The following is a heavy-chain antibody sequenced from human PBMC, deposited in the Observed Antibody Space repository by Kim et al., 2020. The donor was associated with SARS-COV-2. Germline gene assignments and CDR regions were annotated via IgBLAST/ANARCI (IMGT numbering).Heavy chain of an antibody. V-gene: IGHV3-23*01. D-gene: IGHD3-16*01. J-gene: IGHJ6*03. CDR3: AKDGFYAGDNYDYYMDD. Sequence: QGRFTISRDHSKNTLYLQMNSLRAEDTAVYYFAKDGFYAGDNYDYYMDDWGKGTTVTVSS.